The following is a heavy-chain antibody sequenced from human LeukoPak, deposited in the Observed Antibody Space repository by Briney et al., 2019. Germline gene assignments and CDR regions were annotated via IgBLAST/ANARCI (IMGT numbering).Heavy chain of an antibody. J-gene: IGHJ5*02. Sequence: GGSLGLSCAASGFTFSSYEMNWVRQAPGKGLEWVSYISSSGSTIYYADSVKGRFTISRDNAKNSLYLQMNSLRAEDTAVYYCARINYDNLTGYYKGWFDPWGQGTLVTVSS. CDR1: GFTFSSYE. CDR3: ARINYDNLTGYYKGWFDP. D-gene: IGHD3-9*01. V-gene: IGHV3-48*03. CDR2: ISSSGSTI.